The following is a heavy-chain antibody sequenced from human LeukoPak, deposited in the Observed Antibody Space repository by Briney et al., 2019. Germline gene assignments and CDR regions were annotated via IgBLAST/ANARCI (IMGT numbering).Heavy chain of an antibody. CDR3: ARDRRESLINYYYMDV. Sequence: PGGSLRLSCAAPGFTFNSYGMHWVRQAPGKGLEWVAFIRFDGNNNYYADSVKGRFTISRDNAKNSLYLQMNSLRAEDTAVYYCARDRRESLINYYYMDVWGKGTTVTVSS. J-gene: IGHJ6*03. D-gene: IGHD5-24*01. V-gene: IGHV3-30*02. CDR2: IRFDGNNN. CDR1: GFTFNSYG.